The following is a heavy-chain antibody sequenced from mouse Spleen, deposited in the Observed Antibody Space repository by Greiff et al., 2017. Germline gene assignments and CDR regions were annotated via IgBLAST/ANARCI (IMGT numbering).Heavy chain of an antibody. V-gene: IGHV5-17*02. Sequence: EVQRVESGGGLVQPGGSRKLSCAASGFTFSSFGMHWVRQAPEKGLEWVAYISSGSSTIYYADTVKGRFTISRDNPKNTLFLQMTSLRSEDTAMYYCARESNWDGGYWGQGTTLTVSS. CDR2: ISSGSSTI. J-gene: IGHJ2*01. CDR1: GFTFSSFG. CDR3: ARESNWDGGY. D-gene: IGHD4-1*01.